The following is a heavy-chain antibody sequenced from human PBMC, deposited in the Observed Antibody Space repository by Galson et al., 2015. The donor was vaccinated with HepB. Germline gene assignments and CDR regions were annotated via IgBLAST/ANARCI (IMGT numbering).Heavy chain of an antibody. V-gene: IGHV3-30*18. CDR2: ISYDGSYK. CDR1: GFTFSRYG. D-gene: IGHD4-17*01. CDR3: AKVRVDYGDYSDWASD. J-gene: IGHJ4*02. Sequence: SLRLSCAASGFTFSRYGMHWVRQAPGKGLEWVAVISYDGSYKYYADSVKGRFTISRDNSKNTLYLQMNSLRAEDTAVYYCAKVRVDYGDYSDWASDWGQGTLVTVSS.